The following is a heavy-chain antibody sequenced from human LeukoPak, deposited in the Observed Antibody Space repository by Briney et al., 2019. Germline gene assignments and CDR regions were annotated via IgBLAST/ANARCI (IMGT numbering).Heavy chain of an antibody. V-gene: IGHV1-2*02. Sequence: GASVKVSCKASGYTFTGYYMHWVRQAPGQGLEWMGWINPNSGGTNYAQKFQGRVTMTRDTSISTAYMELSRLRSDDTAVYYCARISYGGDYDFDYWGQGTLVSASS. D-gene: IGHD4-17*01. CDR3: ARISYGGDYDFDY. CDR1: GYTFTGYY. J-gene: IGHJ4*02. CDR2: INPNSGGT.